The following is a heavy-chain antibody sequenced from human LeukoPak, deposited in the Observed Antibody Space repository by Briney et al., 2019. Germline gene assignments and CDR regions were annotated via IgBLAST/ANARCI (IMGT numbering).Heavy chain of an antibody. CDR1: GYTFTSYY. D-gene: IGHD3-9*01. V-gene: IGHV1-46*01. CDR2: INPSGGST. J-gene: IGHJ4*02. CDR3: ARSQYYDILTGYYSPLHY. Sequence: ASVKVSCKASGYTFTSYYMHWVRQAPGQGLEWMGIINPSGGSTSYAQEFQGRVTMTRDTSTSTVYMELSSLRSEDTAVYYCARSQYYDILTGYYSPLHYWGQGTLVTVSS.